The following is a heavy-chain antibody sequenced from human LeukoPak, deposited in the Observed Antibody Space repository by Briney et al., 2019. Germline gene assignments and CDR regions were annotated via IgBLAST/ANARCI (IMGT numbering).Heavy chain of an antibody. CDR3: VRDRRDGKNLAYHFDF. D-gene: IGHD5-24*01. Sequence: GGSLRLSCAASGFTFSSYAMHWVRQAPGKGLEWVAVMSYDGTSEYYADSVRGRFTISRDHSQNMLHLQMKSLRDEDTALYYCVRDRRDGKNLAYHFDFWGQGTLVTVSS. CDR1: GFTFSSYA. J-gene: IGHJ4*02. CDR2: MSYDGTSE. V-gene: IGHV3-30-3*01.